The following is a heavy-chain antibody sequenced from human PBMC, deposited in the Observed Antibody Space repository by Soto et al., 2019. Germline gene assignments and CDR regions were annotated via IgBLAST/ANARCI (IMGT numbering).Heavy chain of an antibody. J-gene: IGHJ4*02. CDR3: GREGGLAAAGTKAFDY. Sequence: SVKVSCKASGGTFSSYAISWVRQAPGQGLEWMGGIIPIFGTANYAQKFQGRVTITADESTSTAYMELSSLRSEDTAVYYCGREGGLAAAGTKAFDYWGQGTLVTVSS. CDR2: IIPIFGTA. D-gene: IGHD6-13*01. CDR1: GGTFSSYA. V-gene: IGHV1-69*13.